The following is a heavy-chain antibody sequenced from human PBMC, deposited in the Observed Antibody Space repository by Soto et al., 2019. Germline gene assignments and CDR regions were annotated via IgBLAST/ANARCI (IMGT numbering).Heavy chain of an antibody. J-gene: IGHJ4*02. CDR1: GYTFTGYY. V-gene: IGHV1-2*04. Sequence: QVQLVQSGAEVKKPGASVKVSCKASGYTFTGYYMHWVRQAPGQGLEWMGWINPNSGGTNYAQKFQGWVTMTRDTSISTAYMELSRLRSDDTAVYYCAREKDDDGDYDQPYSFDYWGQGTLVTVSS. D-gene: IGHD4-17*01. CDR2: INPNSGGT. CDR3: AREKDDDGDYDQPYSFDY.